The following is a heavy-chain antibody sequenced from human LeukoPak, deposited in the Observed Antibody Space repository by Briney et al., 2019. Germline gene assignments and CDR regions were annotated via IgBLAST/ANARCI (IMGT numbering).Heavy chain of an antibody. CDR1: GYTFTGYY. D-gene: IGHD1-26*01. CDR3: ARGGMGATTGGYYYYYYYMDV. V-gene: IGHV1-2*02. Sequence: GASVKVSCKASGYTFTGYYMHWVRQAPGQGLEWMGWINPNSGGTNNAQKFQGRVTMTRDTSISTAYMELSRLRSDDTAVYYCARGGMGATTGGYYYYYYYMDVWGKGTTVTVSS. CDR2: INPNSGGT. J-gene: IGHJ6*03.